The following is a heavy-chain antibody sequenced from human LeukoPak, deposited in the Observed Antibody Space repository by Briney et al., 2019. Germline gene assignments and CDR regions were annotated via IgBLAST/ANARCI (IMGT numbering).Heavy chain of an antibody. V-gene: IGHV4-34*01. CDR2: INHRGST. CDR3: ASSGWYRGY. D-gene: IGHD6-19*01. J-gene: IGHJ4*02. CDR1: GGFFSGYY. Sequence: SETLSLTCAVYGGFFSGYYWSWIRQPPGKGLEWIGEINHRGSTNYNPSLKSRVTISVDTSKNQFSLKLSSVTAADTAVYYCASSGWYRGYWGQGTLVTVSS.